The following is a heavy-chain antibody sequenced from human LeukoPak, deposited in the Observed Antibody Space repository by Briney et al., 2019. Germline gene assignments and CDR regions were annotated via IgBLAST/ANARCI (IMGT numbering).Heavy chain of an antibody. CDR3: ARVGGAPYAFDI. CDR1: GFTFSSNY. Sequence: GGSLRLSCAASGFTFSSNYMSWVRQAPGKGLEGVSVIYSGGSTYNADSGKGRFTISRDNSKNTLYLQMNSLRAEDTAVYYCARVGGAPYAFDIWGQGTMVTASS. D-gene: IGHD3-16*01. CDR2: IYSGGST. V-gene: IGHV3-66*02. J-gene: IGHJ3*02.